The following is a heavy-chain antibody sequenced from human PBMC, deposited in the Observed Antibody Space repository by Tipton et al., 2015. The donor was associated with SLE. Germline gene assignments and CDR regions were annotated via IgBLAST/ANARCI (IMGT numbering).Heavy chain of an antibody. J-gene: IGHJ4*02. CDR2: MYSGGTT. Sequence: SLRLSCAASGFSVSSNYMSWVRQAPGKGLEWVSVMYSGGTTYYADSVKGRFTFSRDNSKNTLYLQMNSLRTEDTGVYYCATGLLRGNSVSGIFDFWGQGTLLTVSS. CDR3: ATGLLRGNSVSGIFDF. D-gene: IGHD5/OR15-5a*01. V-gene: IGHV3-66*02. CDR1: GFSVSSNY.